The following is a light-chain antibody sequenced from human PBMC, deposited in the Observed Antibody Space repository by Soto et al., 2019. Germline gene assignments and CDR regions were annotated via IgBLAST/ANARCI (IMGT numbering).Light chain of an antibody. Sequence: QSVLTQPASVSGSPGQSITISCTGTSSDVGGYNYVSWYQQHPGKAPKLMIYDVSNRPSGISDRFSGSKSDNTASLTISGLQAEDEADYYCSSYTSTYTRVFGTGTKVTVL. J-gene: IGLJ1*01. CDR2: DVS. V-gene: IGLV2-14*01. CDR1: SSDVGGYNY. CDR3: SSYTSTYTRV.